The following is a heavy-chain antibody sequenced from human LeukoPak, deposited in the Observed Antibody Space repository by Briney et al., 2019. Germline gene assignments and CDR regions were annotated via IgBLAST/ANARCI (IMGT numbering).Heavy chain of an antibody. D-gene: IGHD6-19*01. CDR2: IRYDESRT. Sequence: GGSLRLSCAASGFRFSSYGMHWVRQAPGKGLEWVSFIRYDESRTFYGDSVKGRFIISRDNSKNTVYLHMHSLRTEDTAVYYCARPLVTTVAGTYYFDYWGQGTLVTVSS. CDR3: ARPLVTTVAGTYYFDY. V-gene: IGHV3-30*02. J-gene: IGHJ4*02. CDR1: GFRFSSYG.